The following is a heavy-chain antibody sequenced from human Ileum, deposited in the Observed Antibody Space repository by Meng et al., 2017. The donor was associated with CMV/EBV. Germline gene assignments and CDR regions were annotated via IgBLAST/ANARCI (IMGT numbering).Heavy chain of an antibody. Sequence: QVQLQESGPGLVKPSQTLSLTCTVSGGSISSGGYYWNWIRQRPGKGLEWIGYIIYSGSTYYNPSLKSRLSISLDTSKNQFSLKLTSVTAADTAVYYCARDEAIAAPLDYWGQGILVIVSS. V-gene: IGHV4-31*03. D-gene: IGHD6-13*01. CDR1: GGSISSGGYY. CDR2: IIYSGST. CDR3: ARDEAIAAPLDY. J-gene: IGHJ4*02.